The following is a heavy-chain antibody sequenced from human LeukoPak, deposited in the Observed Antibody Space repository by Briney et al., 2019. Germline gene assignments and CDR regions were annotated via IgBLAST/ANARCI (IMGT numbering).Heavy chain of an antibody. D-gene: IGHD6-13*01. Sequence: PGGSLRLSCAASGFSFSSYEMKWVRQAPGKGLEWVSYISSSGSTKYYADSVKGRFTISRDNSKNTLYLQMNSLRAEDTAVYYCARDRFWYSSSWYADVFWSWGQGTLVTVSS. CDR1: GFSFSSYE. J-gene: IGHJ4*02. CDR3: ARDRFWYSSSWYADVFWS. CDR2: ISSSGSTK. V-gene: IGHV3-48*03.